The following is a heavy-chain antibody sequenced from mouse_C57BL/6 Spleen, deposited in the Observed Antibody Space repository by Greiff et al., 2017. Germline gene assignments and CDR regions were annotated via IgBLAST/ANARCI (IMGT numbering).Heavy chain of an antibody. CDR1: GFTFSSYA. J-gene: IGHJ1*02. V-gene: IGHV5-4*03. CDR3: AVYYGSSYGYFDV. D-gene: IGHD1-1*01. Sequence: EVKLVESGGGLVKPGGSLKLSCAASGFTFSSYAMSWVRQTPEKRLEWVATISDGGSYTYYPDNVKGRFTISRDNAKNNLYLQMSHLKSEDTAMYYCAVYYGSSYGYFDVWGTGTTVTVSS. CDR2: ISDGGSYT.